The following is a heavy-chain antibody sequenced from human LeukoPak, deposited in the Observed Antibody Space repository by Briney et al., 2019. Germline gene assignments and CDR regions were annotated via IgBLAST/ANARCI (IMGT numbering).Heavy chain of an antibody. CDR1: GFTFDDYA. Sequence: GRSLRLSCAASGFTFDDYAMHWARQAPGKGLEWVSGISWNSGSIGYADSVKGRFTISRDNAKNSLYLQMNSLRAEDTALYYCAKDISSGGRYFDWFSYFDYWGQGTLVTVSS. D-gene: IGHD3-9*01. J-gene: IGHJ4*02. CDR3: AKDISSGGRYFDWFSYFDY. V-gene: IGHV3-9*01. CDR2: ISWNSGSI.